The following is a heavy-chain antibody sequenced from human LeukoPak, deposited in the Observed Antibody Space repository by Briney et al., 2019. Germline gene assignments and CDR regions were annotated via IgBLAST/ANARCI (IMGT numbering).Heavy chain of an antibody. J-gene: IGHJ4*02. D-gene: IGHD5/OR15-5a*01. CDR3: ARHASTLYFDY. V-gene: IGHV1-8*03. Sequence: GASVKVSCKASGYTFTSYDINWVRQATGQGLEWMGWMNPNSGNTGYAQKFQGRVTITRNTSISTAYMELSSLRSEDTAVYYCARHASTLYFDYWGQGALVTVSS. CDR1: GYTFTSYD. CDR2: MNPNSGNT.